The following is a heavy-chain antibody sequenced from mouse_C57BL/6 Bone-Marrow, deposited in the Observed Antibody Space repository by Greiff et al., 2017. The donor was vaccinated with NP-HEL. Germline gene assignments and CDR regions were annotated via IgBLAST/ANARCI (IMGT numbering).Heavy chain of an antibody. Sequence: VKLMESGAELARPGASVKLSCKASGYTFTSYGISWVKQRTGQGLEWIGEIYPRSGNTYYNEKFKGKATLTADKSSRTAYMELRSLTSEDSAVYVCARDYYGSSPYWYFDVWGTGTTVTVSS. J-gene: IGHJ1*03. V-gene: IGHV1-81*01. D-gene: IGHD1-1*01. CDR1: GYTFTSYG. CDR3: ARDYYGSSPYWYFDV. CDR2: IYPRSGNT.